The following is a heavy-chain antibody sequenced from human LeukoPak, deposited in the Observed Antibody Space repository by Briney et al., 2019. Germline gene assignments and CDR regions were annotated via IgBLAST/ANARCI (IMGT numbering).Heavy chain of an antibody. V-gene: IGHV4-59*12. D-gene: IGHD1-26*01. CDR2: IYYSGST. CDR3: ARDRGSGIYAY. Sequence: SETLSLTCTVSGGSISSYYWSWIRQPPGKGLEWIGYIYYSGSTNYNPSLKSRVTMSVDTSRNQFSLTLTSVTAADTAVYYCARDRGSGIYAYWGQGTLVTVSS. J-gene: IGHJ4*02. CDR1: GGSISSYY.